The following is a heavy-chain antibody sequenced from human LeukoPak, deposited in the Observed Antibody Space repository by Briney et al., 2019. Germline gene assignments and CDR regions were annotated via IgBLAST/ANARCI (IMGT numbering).Heavy chain of an antibody. D-gene: IGHD2-21*01. CDR2: IYFSGST. V-gene: IGHV4-59*01. J-gene: IGHJ4*02. Sequence: SETLSLTCTVSGGSISTYYWTWIRQPPGKGLEWIGYIYFSGSTNYNPSLKSRVTISVDTSKNQFSLNLTSVTAADKAVYYCARGGKGFPLGLRFDYWGQGSLVTVSS. CDR3: ARGGKGFPLGLRFDY. CDR1: GGSISTYY.